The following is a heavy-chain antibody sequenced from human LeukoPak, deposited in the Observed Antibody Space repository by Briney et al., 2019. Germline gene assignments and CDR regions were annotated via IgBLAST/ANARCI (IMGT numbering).Heavy chain of an antibody. V-gene: IGHV4-34*01. CDR1: GGSFSGYY. J-gene: IGHJ4*02. Sequence: SETLSLTCAVYGGSFSGYYWSWIRQPPGKGLEWIGEINHSGSTNCNPSLKSRVTISVDTSKNQFSLKLSSVTAADTAVYYCARRRPIVGAIGYWGQGTLVTVSS. CDR3: ARRRPIVGAIGY. D-gene: IGHD1-26*01. CDR2: INHSGST.